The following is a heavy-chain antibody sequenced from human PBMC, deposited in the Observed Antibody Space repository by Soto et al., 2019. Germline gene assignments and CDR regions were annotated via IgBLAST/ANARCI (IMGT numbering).Heavy chain of an antibody. Sequence: PGESLKISCQGSGYTFTSYWISWVRQMPGKGLEWMGRIDPSDSYTTYSPSFQGHVTISVDKSISTAYLQWSSLKASDTAMYYCARRMRMTAGGQSDYYGMDVWGQGTTVTVSS. V-gene: IGHV5-10-1*01. J-gene: IGHJ6*02. D-gene: IGHD6-13*01. CDR3: ARRMRMTAGGQSDYYGMDV. CDR2: IDPSDSYT. CDR1: GYTFTSYW.